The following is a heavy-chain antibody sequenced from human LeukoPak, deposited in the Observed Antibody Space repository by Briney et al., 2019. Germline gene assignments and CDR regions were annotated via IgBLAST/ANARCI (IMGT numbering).Heavy chain of an antibody. CDR3: ARRDGSGWGSFDY. V-gene: IGHV5-51*01. D-gene: IGHD6-19*01. Sequence: GESLKISCKGSGYSFTSYWIGWVRQMPGKGLEWMGIIYPGDSDIRDSPSFQGQVTISADKFTSTAYLQWSTLKASDTAMYYCARRDGSGWGSFDYWGQGTLVTVSS. CDR2: IYPGDSDI. CDR1: GYSFTSYW. J-gene: IGHJ4*02.